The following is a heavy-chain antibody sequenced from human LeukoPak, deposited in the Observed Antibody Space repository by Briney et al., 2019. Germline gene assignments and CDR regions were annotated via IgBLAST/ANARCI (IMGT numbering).Heavy chain of an antibody. CDR2: IYTSGST. D-gene: IGHD3-3*01. CDR1: GGSISSFY. CDR3: ARIRFLAPYYYNMDV. J-gene: IGHJ6*03. V-gene: IGHV4-4*09. Sequence: TSETLSLTCNVSGGSISSFYLSWIRQPPGKGLEWIGNIYTSGSTNHNPSLKSRVSISVDTSKNQFSLKLSSVTAADTAVYYCARIRFLAPYYYNMDVWGKGTTVTVSS.